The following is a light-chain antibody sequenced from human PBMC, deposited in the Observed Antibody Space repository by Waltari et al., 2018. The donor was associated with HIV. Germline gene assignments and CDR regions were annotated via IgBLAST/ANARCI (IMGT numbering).Light chain of an antibody. V-gene: IGLV1-44*01. J-gene: IGLJ2*01. Sequence: QSILTQPPSASGTPGQRVTIPCSGSSPNIGRNAVNWYQQLPGTAPQLLIYSIKERASGVPDRFSGSKSGTSASLAISGLQSEDEADYHCAAWDDSLNGVVFGGGTKLTVL. CDR3: AAWDDSLNGVV. CDR1: SPNIGRNA. CDR2: SIK.